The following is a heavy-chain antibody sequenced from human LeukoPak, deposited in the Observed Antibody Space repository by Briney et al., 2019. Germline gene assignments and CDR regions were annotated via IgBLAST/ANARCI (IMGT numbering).Heavy chain of an antibody. V-gene: IGHV3-30*02. CDR2: IRSDGSNK. CDR3: AKDRWLQGYFDY. D-gene: IGHD5-24*01. CDR1: GFTFGSYG. J-gene: IGHJ4*02. Sequence: GGSLRLSCAASGFTFGSYGMHWVRQAPGKGLEWVTFIRSDGSNKYYADSVKGRCTISRDNSKKTVYLQMNSLRTEDTAVYYCAKDRWLQGYFDYWGQGTLVTVSS.